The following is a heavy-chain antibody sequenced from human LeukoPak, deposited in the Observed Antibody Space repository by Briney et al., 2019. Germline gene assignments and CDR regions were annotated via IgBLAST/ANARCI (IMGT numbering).Heavy chain of an antibody. D-gene: IGHD3-22*01. J-gene: IGHJ5*02. CDR3: ARDLYYYDSSGYYP. CDR1: RYTFTGYY. Sequence: ASVKVSCKASRYTFTGYYMHWVRQAPGQGLEWMGWINPNSGGTNYAQKFQGRVTMTRDTSISTAYMELSRLRSDDTAVYYCARDLYYYDSSGYYPWGQGTLVTVSS. CDR2: INPNSGGT. V-gene: IGHV1-2*02.